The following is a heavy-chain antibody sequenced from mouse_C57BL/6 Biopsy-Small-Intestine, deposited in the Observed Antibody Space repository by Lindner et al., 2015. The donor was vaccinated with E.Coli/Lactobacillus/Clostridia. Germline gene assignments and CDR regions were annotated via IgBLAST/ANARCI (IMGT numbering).Heavy chain of an antibody. V-gene: IGHV14-2*01. J-gene: IGHJ2*01. CDR3: AREFITTIGYYFDY. CDR2: IDPGDGET. Sequence: VQLQESGAELVKPGASVKLSCTASGFNIKDYYIHWVKQRTEQGLEWIGRIDPGDGETKYAPKFQDKATITADTSSNTAYLQLRSLTSEDTAVYYCAREFITTIGYYFDYWGHGTTLTVSS. CDR1: GFNIKDYY. D-gene: IGHD1-1*01.